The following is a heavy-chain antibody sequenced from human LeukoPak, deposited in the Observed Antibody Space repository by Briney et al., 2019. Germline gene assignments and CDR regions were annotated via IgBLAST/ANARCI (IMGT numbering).Heavy chain of an antibody. CDR2: ISPTDSAK. CDR3: ARERNTFYNPYCYSDMDV. Sequence: GGSLRLSCVGSGFKFGDYAINWVRQAPGKGLEWLSYISPTDSAKFYSGSVRGRFTISRDNVKNSLFLQMDSLGDEDTAVYFCARERNTFYNPYCYSDMDVWGRGTTVIVSS. D-gene: IGHD2/OR15-2a*01. V-gene: IGHV3-48*02. CDR1: GFKFGDYA. J-gene: IGHJ6*02.